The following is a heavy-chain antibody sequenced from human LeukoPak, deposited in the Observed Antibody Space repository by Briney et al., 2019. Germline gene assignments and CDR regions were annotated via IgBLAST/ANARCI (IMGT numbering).Heavy chain of an antibody. CDR2: IEKTTYPT. CDR1: EFIFSDYA. V-gene: IGHV3-23*05. J-gene: IGHJ4*02. Sequence: GGSLRLSCAASEFIFSDYAMGWVRQAPGNGLKWVSTIEKTTYPTFYADSVRGRFTISRDNSKNTLYLQMNSLRTEDTAVYFCAKFEGATIPGWFNDYWGQGILVTVSS. D-gene: IGHD6-19*01. CDR3: AKFEGATIPGWFNDY.